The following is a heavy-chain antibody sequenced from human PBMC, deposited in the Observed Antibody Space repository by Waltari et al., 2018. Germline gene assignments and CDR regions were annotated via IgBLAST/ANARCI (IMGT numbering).Heavy chain of an antibody. J-gene: IGHJ4*02. V-gene: IGHV4-39*01. CDR3: ARFDTAMVRFDY. CDR1: GGSISSSSYY. Sequence: QLQLQESGPGLVKPSETLSLTCTVSGGSISSSSYYWGWIRQPPGKGLEWIGSMYYSWSTYYNPSLKSRLTISVETSKNEFSLKLSSVTATDTAVYYCARFDTAMVRFDYWGQGTLVTVSS. CDR2: MYYSWST. D-gene: IGHD5-18*01.